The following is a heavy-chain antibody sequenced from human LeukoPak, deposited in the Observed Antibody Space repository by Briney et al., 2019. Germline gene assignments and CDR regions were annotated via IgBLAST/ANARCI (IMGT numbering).Heavy chain of an antibody. Sequence: QSGGSLRLSCAASGFTFSSYGMSWVRQAPGKGLEWVSAISGSGGSTYYADSVKGRFTISRDNSKNTLYLQMNSLRAEDTAVYYCAKAAGDFDWLFLDYWGQGTLVTVSS. CDR1: GFTFSSYG. CDR2: ISGSGGST. V-gene: IGHV3-23*01. J-gene: IGHJ4*02. CDR3: AKAAGDFDWLFLDY. D-gene: IGHD3-9*01.